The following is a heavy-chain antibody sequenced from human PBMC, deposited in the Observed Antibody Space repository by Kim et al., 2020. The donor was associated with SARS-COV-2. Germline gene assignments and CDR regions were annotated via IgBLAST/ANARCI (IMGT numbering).Heavy chain of an antibody. V-gene: IGHV1-3*01. CDR1: GYTFTSYA. J-gene: IGHJ4*02. CDR2: INAGNGNT. Sequence: ASVKVSCKASGYTFTSYAMHWVRQAPGQRLEWMGWINAGNGNTKYSQKFQGRVTITRDTSASTAYMELSSLRSEDTAVYYCAHSTVTTLVSFDYWGQGTLVTVSS. CDR3: AHSTVTTLVSFDY. D-gene: IGHD4-17*01.